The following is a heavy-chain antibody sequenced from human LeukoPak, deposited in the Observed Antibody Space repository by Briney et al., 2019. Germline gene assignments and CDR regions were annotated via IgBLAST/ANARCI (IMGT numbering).Heavy chain of an antibody. D-gene: IGHD6-19*01. J-gene: IGHJ5*02. CDR1: GFTFSSYG. V-gene: IGHV3-33*06. Sequence: GRSLRLSCAASGFTFSSYGMHWVRQAPGKGLEWVAVIWYDGSNKYYADSVKGRFTISRDNSKNTLYLQMNSLRAEDTAVYYCAKVMEQWLAPDVGWFDPWGQGTLVTVSS. CDR3: AKVMEQWLAPDVGWFDP. CDR2: IWYDGSNK.